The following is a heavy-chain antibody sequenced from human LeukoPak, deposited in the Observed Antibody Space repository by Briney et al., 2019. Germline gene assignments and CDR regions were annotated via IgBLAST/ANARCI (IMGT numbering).Heavy chain of an antibody. CDR2: TYYRSKWNS. CDR1: GDSVSSNSAA. J-gene: IGHJ4*02. V-gene: IGHV6-1*01. D-gene: IGHD6-19*01. CDR3: ASGWALGS. Sequence: SQTLSLTCAISGDSVSSNSAAWNWFRQSPSRGLEWLGRTYYRSKWNSDYAASVRGRISINPDTSKNHFSLQLNSVTPEGTAVYFCASGWALGSWGQGTLVTVSS.